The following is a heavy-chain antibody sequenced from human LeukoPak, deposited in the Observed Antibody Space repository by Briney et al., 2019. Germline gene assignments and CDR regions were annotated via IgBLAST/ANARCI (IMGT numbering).Heavy chain of an antibody. J-gene: IGHJ4*02. D-gene: IGHD3-22*01. CDR2: ISTSGGSS. V-gene: IGHV3-23*01. CDR1: GFTFSSYA. CDR3: AIMHPYYDGSGYWVQ. Sequence: GGSLRLSCAASGFTFSSYAMSWVRQAPGKGLEWVSGISTSGGSSSYADSVKGRFTISRDNPRNTLHMQMNSLRAEDTALYYCAIMHPYYDGSGYWVQWGQGTLVTVSS.